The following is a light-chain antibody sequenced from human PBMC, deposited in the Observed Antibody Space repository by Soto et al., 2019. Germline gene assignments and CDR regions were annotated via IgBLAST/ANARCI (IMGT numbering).Light chain of an antibody. V-gene: IGKV3-20*01. Sequence: EIVLTQSPGTLSLSAGERATLSCRASQSVSSNYLAWYQQKPGQPPRLLISDASSRATGIPDRFIGSGSGIDFTLTISSLEPEDFAVYYCQHYGRSPPSWTFGQGTKVEIK. CDR1: QSVSSNY. J-gene: IGKJ1*01. CDR2: DAS. CDR3: QHYGRSPPSWT.